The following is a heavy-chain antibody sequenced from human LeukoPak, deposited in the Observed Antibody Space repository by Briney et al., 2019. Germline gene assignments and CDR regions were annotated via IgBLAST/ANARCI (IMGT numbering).Heavy chain of an antibody. CDR1: GFTFSSYA. CDR3: ARGSSGWYTFRTYYYYYCMDV. V-gene: IGHV3-30-3*01. J-gene: IGHJ6*01. Sequence: GRSLSLSCAASGFTFSSYAMHWVRQAPGKGLEWVAVISYDGSNKYYADSVKGRFTISRDNSKNTLYLQMNSLRAEDTSVYYCARGSSGWYTFRTYYYYYCMDVGGQGTTVIVSS. CDR2: ISYDGSNK. D-gene: IGHD6-19*01.